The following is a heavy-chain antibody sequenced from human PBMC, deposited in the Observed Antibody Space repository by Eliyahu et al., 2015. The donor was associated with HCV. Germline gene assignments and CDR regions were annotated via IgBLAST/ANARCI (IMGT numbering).Heavy chain of an antibody. Sequence: QVQLQESGPGLVKPSETLSLTCTVSGGSIXTYYWSWIRXPPGKGLEWIGYIYYSGSTNYNPSLKSRVTMSVDTSKNQFSLKLSSVTAADTAVYYCSSGGGGIAVAGTGGWFDPWGQGTLVTVSS. J-gene: IGHJ5*02. CDR3: SSGGGGIAVAGTGGWFDP. CDR2: IYYSGST. D-gene: IGHD6-19*01. CDR1: GGSIXTYY. V-gene: IGHV4-59*01.